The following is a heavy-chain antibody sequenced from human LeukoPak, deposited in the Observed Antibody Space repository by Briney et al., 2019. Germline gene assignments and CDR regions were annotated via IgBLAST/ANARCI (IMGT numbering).Heavy chain of an antibody. V-gene: IGHV4-59*01. CDR1: GDSIRNYY. CDR3: ARDSPPQYASSSAGFDY. CDR2: IYYRGNT. D-gene: IGHD6-6*01. J-gene: IGHJ4*02. Sequence: PSETLFLTCTVSGDSIRNYYWSWIRQPPGKGLEWIGYIYYRGNTNYNPSLKSRVIISIDTSRNQFSLKMSSVTAADTAVYFCARDSPPQYASSSAGFDYWGQGALVTVSS.